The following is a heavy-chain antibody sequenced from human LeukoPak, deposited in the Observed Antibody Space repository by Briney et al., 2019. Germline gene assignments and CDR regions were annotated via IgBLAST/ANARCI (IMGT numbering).Heavy chain of an antibody. D-gene: IGHD4-17*01. CDR2: IWYDGSNK. CDR3: AKDHFYGDYYYYYYMDV. J-gene: IGHJ6*03. CDR1: GFTFSSYG. V-gene: IGHV3-33*06. Sequence: GGSLRLSRAASGFTFSSYGMHWVRQAPGKGLEWVAVIWYDGSNKYYADSVKGRFTISRDNSKNTLYLQMNSLRAEDTAVYYCAKDHFYGDYYYYYYMDVWGKGTTVTVSS.